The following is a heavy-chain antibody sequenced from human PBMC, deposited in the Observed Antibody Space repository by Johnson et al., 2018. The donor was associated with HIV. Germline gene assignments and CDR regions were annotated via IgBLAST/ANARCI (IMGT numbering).Heavy chain of an antibody. J-gene: IGHJ3*02. CDR2: ISYDGSNK. D-gene: IGHD5-24*01. CDR3: ARGEEMATILI. Sequence: QVQLVESGGGVVQPGRSLRLSCAASGFTFSSYAIHWVRQAPGKGLEWVAVISYDGSNKYYADSVKGRFTISRDNSKNTLYLQMNSLGAEDTAGYYCARGEEMATILIWGQGTMVTVSS. CDR1: GFTFSSYA. V-gene: IGHV3-30*04.